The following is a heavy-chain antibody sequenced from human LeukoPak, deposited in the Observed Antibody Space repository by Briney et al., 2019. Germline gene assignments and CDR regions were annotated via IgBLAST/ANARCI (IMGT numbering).Heavy chain of an antibody. CDR2: ISSSSSTI. V-gene: IGHV3-48*01. D-gene: IGHD4/OR15-4a*01. CDR3: AREYWSQLIDY. CDR1: GFTFSSYS. Sequence: PGGSLRLSCAASGFTFSSYSMNWVRQAPGKGLEWVSYISSSSSTIYYADSVKGRFTISRDNAKNSLYLQMNSLRAEDTAVYYCAREYWSQLIDYWGQGTLVTVSS. J-gene: IGHJ4*02.